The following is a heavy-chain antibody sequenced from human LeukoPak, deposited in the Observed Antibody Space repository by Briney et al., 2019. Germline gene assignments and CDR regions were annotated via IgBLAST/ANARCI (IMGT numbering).Heavy chain of an antibody. CDR2: ISYDGSNK. Sequence: GGSLRLSCAASGFTFSSYAMHWVRQAPGKGLEWAAVISYDGSNKYYADSVKGRFTISRDNSKNTLYLQMNSLRAEDTAVYYCARDALITFGGVIVTPNWFDPWGQGTLVTVSS. CDR3: ARDALITFGGVIVTPNWFDP. D-gene: IGHD3-16*02. V-gene: IGHV3-30*01. CDR1: GFTFSSYA. J-gene: IGHJ5*02.